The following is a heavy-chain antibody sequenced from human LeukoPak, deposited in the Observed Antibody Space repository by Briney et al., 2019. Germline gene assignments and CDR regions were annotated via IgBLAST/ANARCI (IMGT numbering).Heavy chain of an antibody. CDR2: INPNSGGT. CDR1: GYTFTGYY. Sequence: ASVKVSCKASGYTFTGYYMHWVRQAPGQGLEWMGRINPNSGGTNYAQKFQGRVTMTRGTSISTAYMELSRLRSDDTAVYYCARDREMATQFDYWGQGTLVTVSS. D-gene: IGHD5-24*01. CDR3: ARDREMATQFDY. V-gene: IGHV1-2*06. J-gene: IGHJ4*02.